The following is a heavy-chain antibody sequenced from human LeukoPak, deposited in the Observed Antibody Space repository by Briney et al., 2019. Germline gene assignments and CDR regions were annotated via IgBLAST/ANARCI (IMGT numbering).Heavy chain of an antibody. Sequence: AGGSLRLPCAASGFTFDDYAMHWVRQAPGKGLEWVSGISWNSGSIGYADSVKGRFTISRDNAKNSLYLQMNSLRAEDTALYYCAKDIAYDSSGYPDHWGQGTLVTVSS. J-gene: IGHJ4*02. CDR3: AKDIAYDSSGYPDH. V-gene: IGHV3-9*01. CDR2: ISWNSGSI. D-gene: IGHD3-22*01. CDR1: GFTFDDYA.